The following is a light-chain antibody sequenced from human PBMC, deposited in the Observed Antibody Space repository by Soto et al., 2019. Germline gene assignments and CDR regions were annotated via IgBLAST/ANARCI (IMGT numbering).Light chain of an antibody. CDR3: SSYTSGFYV. J-gene: IGLJ1*01. CDR1: SSDVGGYNY. V-gene: IGLV2-14*01. CDR2: DVS. Sequence: QSALTQPASVSGSPGQSITISCTGTSSDVGGYNYVSWYQQHPGKAPKPMIYDVSDRPSGVSNRFSGSKSGNTASLTISGLQAEDEADYYCSSYTSGFYVFGTGTKVTVL.